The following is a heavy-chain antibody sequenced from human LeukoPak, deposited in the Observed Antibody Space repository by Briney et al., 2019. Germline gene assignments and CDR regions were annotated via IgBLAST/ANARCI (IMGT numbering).Heavy chain of an antibody. CDR1: GFTFSDYY. Sequence: GGSLRLSCAASGFTFSDYYMSWIRQAPGKGLEWVSAISGSGGSTYYADSVKGRFTISRDNPKNTLYLQMNSLRAEDTAVYYCAKDDYRSGGDYYYGMDVWGQGTTVTVSS. J-gene: IGHJ6*02. CDR3: AKDDYRSGGDYYYGMDV. CDR2: ISGSGGST. D-gene: IGHD4-11*01. V-gene: IGHV3-23*01.